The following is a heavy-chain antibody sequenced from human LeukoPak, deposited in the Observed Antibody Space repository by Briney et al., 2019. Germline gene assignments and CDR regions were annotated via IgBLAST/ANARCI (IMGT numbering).Heavy chain of an antibody. V-gene: IGHV3-23*01. CDR1: GFTFSSYA. CDR3: ASTQYSSSFGDFDY. J-gene: IGHJ4*02. D-gene: IGHD6-6*01. Sequence: GGSLRLSCAASGFTFSSYAMSWVRQAPGKGLEWVSAISGSGGSTYYADSVKGRFTISRDNSKNTLYLQMNSLRAEDTAVYYCASTQYSSSFGDFDYWGQGTLVTVSS. CDR2: ISGSGGST.